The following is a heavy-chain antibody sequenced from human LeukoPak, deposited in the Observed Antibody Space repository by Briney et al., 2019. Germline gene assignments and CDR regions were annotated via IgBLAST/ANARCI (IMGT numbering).Heavy chain of an antibody. V-gene: IGHV1-18*01. CDR2: ISTSTGNT. D-gene: IGHD3-22*01. CDR3: ARGANNYYDSSGLRGDY. J-gene: IGHJ4*02. CDR1: GYTFTNYA. Sequence: ASVKVSCKTSGYTFTNYAINWVRQAPGQGLEWLGWISTSTGNTTYVQSLQGRVTMTTDTSTTTVYLQLKNLRSDDTAMYYCARGANNYYDSSGLRGDYWGQGALVTVSS.